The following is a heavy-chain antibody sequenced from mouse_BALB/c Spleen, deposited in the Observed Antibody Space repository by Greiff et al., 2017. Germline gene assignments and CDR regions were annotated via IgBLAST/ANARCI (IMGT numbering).Heavy chain of an antibody. CDR2: IRSKSNNYAT. CDR1: GFTFNTYA. V-gene: IGHV10-1*02. CDR3: VRHWYFDV. J-gene: IGHJ1*01. Sequence: EVKLVESGGGLVQPKGSLKLSCAASGFTFNTYAMNWVRQAPGKGLEWVARIRSKSNNYATYYADSVKDRFTISRDDSQSMLYLQMNNLKTEDTAMYYCVRHWYFDVWGAGTTVTVSS.